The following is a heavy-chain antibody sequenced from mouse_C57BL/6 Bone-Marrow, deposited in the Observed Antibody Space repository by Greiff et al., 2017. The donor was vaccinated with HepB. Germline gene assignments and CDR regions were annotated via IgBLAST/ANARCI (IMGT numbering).Heavy chain of an antibody. CDR2: IDPSDSYT. J-gene: IGHJ4*01. CDR1: GYTFTSYW. Sequence: VQLQQPGAELVMPGASVKLSCKASGYTFTSYWMHWVKQRPGQGLEWIGEIDPSDSYTNYNQKFKGKSTLTVDKSSSTAYMQLSSLTSEDSAVYYCARRRWYAMDYWGQGTSVTVSS. V-gene: IGHV1-69*01. D-gene: IGHD1-1*02. CDR3: ARRRWYAMDY.